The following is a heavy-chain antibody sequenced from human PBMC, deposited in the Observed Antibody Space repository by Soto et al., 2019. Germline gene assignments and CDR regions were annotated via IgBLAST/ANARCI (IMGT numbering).Heavy chain of an antibody. Sequence: GGSLRLSCAASGFTFSSYAMSWVRQAPGKGLEWVSAISGSGGSTYYADSVKGRFTISRDNSKNTLYLQMNSLRAEDTGVYYCAKDGRYSGSYFAFDIWGQGTMVTVSS. J-gene: IGHJ3*02. V-gene: IGHV3-23*01. CDR3: AKDGRYSGSYFAFDI. CDR1: GFTFSSYA. D-gene: IGHD1-26*01. CDR2: ISGSGGST.